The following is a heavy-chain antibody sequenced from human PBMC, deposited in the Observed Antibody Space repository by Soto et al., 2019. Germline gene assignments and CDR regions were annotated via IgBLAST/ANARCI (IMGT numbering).Heavy chain of an antibody. D-gene: IGHD6-13*01. V-gene: IGHV3-53*01. J-gene: IGHJ4*02. CDR3: ARASIAAAGYYFDY. CDR2: IYSGGST. CDR1: GFTVSINY. Sequence: EVQLVESGGGLIQPGGSLRLSCAASGFTVSINYMSWVRQAPGKGLEWVSVIYSGGSTYYADSVKGRFTISRDNSKNTLYLQMNSLRAEDTAVYYCARASIAAAGYYFDYWGQGTLVTVSS.